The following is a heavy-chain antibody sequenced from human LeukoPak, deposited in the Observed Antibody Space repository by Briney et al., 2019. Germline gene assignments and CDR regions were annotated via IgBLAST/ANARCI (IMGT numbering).Heavy chain of an antibody. D-gene: IGHD6-19*01. CDR2: ISGSGGST. CDR3: AKGGLRLVRGPPRWYFDY. Sequence: GGSLRLSCAASGFTFSSYGMSWVRQAPGKGLEWVSAISGSGGSTYYADSVKGRFTISRDNSKNTLYLQMNSLRAKDTAVYHCAKGGLRLVRGPPRWYFDYWGQGTLVTVSS. V-gene: IGHV3-23*01. CDR1: GFTFSSYG. J-gene: IGHJ4*02.